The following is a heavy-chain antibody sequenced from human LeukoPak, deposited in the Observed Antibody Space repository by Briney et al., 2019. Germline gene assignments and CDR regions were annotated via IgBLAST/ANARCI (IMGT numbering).Heavy chain of an antibody. J-gene: IGHJ6*03. V-gene: IGHV4-39*07. CDR3: ARDRAAAGTYYYYYMDV. Sequence: SETLSLTCAVYGGSFSSYYWGWIRQPPGKGLEWIGSIYYSGSTYYNPSLKSRVTISVDTSKNQFSLKLSSVTAADTAVYYCARDRAAAGTYYYYYMDVWGKGTTVTVSS. CDR2: IYYSGST. CDR1: GGSFSSYY. D-gene: IGHD6-13*01.